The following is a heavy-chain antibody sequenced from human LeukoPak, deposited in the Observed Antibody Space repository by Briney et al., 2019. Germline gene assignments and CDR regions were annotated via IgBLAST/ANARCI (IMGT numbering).Heavy chain of an antibody. CDR1: GYTLTELS. V-gene: IGHV1-24*01. J-gene: IGHJ4*02. CDR2: FDPEDGET. CDR3: AIRGRYWVHYFAY. D-gene: IGHD1-26*01. Sequence: ASVKVSCKVSGYTLTELSMHWVRQATGKGLEWMGGFDPEDGETIYAQKFQGRVTMAEDTSTDTAYMELSSLSSEDTAVYYCAIRGRYWVHYFAYSGQRNPVTPSS.